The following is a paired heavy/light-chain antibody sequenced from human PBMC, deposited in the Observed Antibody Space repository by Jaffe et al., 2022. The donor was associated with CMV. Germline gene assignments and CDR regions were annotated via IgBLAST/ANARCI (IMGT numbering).Light chain of an antibody. J-gene: IGKJ1*01. V-gene: IGKV1-39*01. Sequence: DIQMTQSPSSLSASVGGRVTITCRASQGISTYLNWYQQKPGKAPKLLIYAASSLQSGVPSRFSGSGSGKDFTLTITSLQPEDSATYYCQQSYSIFWTFGQGTKVEIK. CDR3: QQSYSIFWT. CDR1: QGISTY. CDR2: AAS.
Heavy chain of an antibody. CDR2: INPGDSVT. Sequence: EVQLVQSGAEVKKPGESLKISCKGSGYNFTNYWIGWVRQMPGKGLEWMGIINPGDSVTTYRPSFQGQVTISADKSINTAYLQWSRLNASGTALFYCARHVNFPCIGGSCDAFDIWGQGTLVTVSS. J-gene: IGHJ3*02. D-gene: IGHD2-15*01. CDR3: ARHVNFPCIGGSCDAFDI. CDR1: GYNFTNYW. V-gene: IGHV5-51*01.